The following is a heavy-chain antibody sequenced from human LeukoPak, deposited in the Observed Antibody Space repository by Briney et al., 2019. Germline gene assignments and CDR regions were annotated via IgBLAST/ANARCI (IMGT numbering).Heavy chain of an antibody. CDR3: ARDFRSHFSTVRAVGAFDI. CDR1: GVSISGSSFY. Sequence: SETLSLTCPVSGVSISGSSFYWGWIRQPQGKGLEWIGSVYYSGTTYYNPSLKSRVTISVDTPKNQFSLKLDSVTAADTAVYYCARDFRSHFSTVRAVGAFDIWGQGTMVTVSS. CDR2: VYYSGTT. J-gene: IGHJ3*02. V-gene: IGHV4-39*07. D-gene: IGHD4-17*01.